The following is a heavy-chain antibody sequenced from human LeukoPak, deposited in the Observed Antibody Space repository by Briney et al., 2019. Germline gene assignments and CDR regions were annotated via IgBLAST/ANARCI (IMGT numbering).Heavy chain of an antibody. CDR2: ISAYNSNT. D-gene: IGHD3-3*01. CDR3: ARASPSFWSGYYTPYYYGMDV. V-gene: IGHV1-18*01. Sequence: ASVTVSCKASGYTFTSYGISWVRQAPGQGLEWMGWISAYNSNTNYAQKLQGRVTMTTDTSTSTAYMELRSLRSDDTAVYYCARASPSFWSGYYTPYYYGMDVWGQGTTVTVSS. CDR1: GYTFTSYG. J-gene: IGHJ6*02.